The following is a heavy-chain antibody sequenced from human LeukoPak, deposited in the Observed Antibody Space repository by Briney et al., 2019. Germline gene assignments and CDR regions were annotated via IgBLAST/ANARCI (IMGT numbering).Heavy chain of an antibody. D-gene: IGHD3-16*01. CDR2: IGADTGNT. J-gene: IGHJ6*02. CDR1: GYTFTNYG. V-gene: IGHV1-18*01. Sequence: ASVKVSCKSSGYTFTNYGITWVRQAPGQGLEWMGWIGADTGNTNYVQRLQGRVTMSRDTSTSTAYMELTSLTAADTAVYYCARDKEWTRDAAESLGTYYHYHHGMDVWGQGTTVTVSS. CDR3: ARDKEWTRDAAESLGTYYHYHHGMDV.